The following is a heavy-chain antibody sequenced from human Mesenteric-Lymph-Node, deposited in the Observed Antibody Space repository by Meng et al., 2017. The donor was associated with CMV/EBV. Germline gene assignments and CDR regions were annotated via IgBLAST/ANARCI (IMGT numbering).Heavy chain of an antibody. Sequence: SETLSLTCTVSGGSISSYYWSWIRQPPGKGLEGIGYIYYSGSTNYNPSLKSRVTISVDTSKNQFSLKLSSVTAADTAVYYCARDMSGSYYDFWSGYQYYYGMDVWGQGTTVTVSS. D-gene: IGHD3-3*01. J-gene: IGHJ6*02. CDR2: IYYSGST. CDR3: ARDMSGSYYDFWSGYQYYYGMDV. CDR1: GGSISSYY. V-gene: IGHV4-59*01.